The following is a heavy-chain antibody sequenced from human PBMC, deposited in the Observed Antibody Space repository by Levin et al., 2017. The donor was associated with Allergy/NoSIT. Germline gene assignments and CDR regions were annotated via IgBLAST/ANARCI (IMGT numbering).Heavy chain of an antibody. V-gene: IGHV3-9*01. D-gene: IGHD3-10*01. J-gene: IGHJ3*02. Sequence: GGSLRLSCAVSGFTFDDYAMHWVRQAPGKGLEWVSGISWNSGSIGYADSVKGRFTISRDNAKNSLYLQMNSLRTEDTALYYCARDNIGLPDAFDIWGQGTMVIVSS. CDR2: ISWNSGSI. CDR1: GFTFDDYA. CDR3: ARDNIGLPDAFDI.